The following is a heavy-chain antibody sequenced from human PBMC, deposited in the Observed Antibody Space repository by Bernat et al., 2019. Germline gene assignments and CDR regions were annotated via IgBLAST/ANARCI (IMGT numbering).Heavy chain of an antibody. CDR3: ARINYYDYLWGNYRFDI. Sequence: QVQLQQWGAGLLKPSETLSLTCAVYGGSFSGYYWSWIRQPPEKGLEWIGEINHSGSTNYNPSLKSRITISVDTSKNQFSLKLSSVTAADTAVYFCARINYYDYLWGNYRFDIWGQGTMVTVSS. D-gene: IGHD3-16*01. J-gene: IGHJ3*02. CDR1: GGSFSGYY. CDR2: INHSGST. V-gene: IGHV4-34*01.